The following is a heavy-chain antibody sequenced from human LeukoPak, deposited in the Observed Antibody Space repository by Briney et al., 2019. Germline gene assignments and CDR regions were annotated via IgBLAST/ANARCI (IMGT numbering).Heavy chain of an antibody. D-gene: IGHD3-22*01. V-gene: IGHV1-2*02. CDR3: ARSVGGPIPQYYDSSGYYYHFDY. CDR2: INPNSGGT. Sequence: ASVKVSCKASGYTFTGYYMHWVRQAPGQGLEWMGWINPNSGGTNYAQKFQGRVTMTRDTSISTAYMELSRLRSDDTAVYYCARSVGGPIPQYYDSSGYYYHFDYWGQGTLVTVSS. CDR1: GYTFTGYY. J-gene: IGHJ4*02.